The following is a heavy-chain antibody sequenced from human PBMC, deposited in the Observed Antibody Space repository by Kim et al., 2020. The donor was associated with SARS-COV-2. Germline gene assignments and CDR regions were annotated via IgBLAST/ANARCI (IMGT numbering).Heavy chain of an antibody. CDR2: IKQDGSEK. CDR3: AWVLRYFDWLLEGADAFDI. Sequence: GGSLRLSCAASGFTFSSYWMSWVRQAPGKGLEWVANIKQDGSEKYYVDSVKGRFTISRDNAKNSLYLQMNSLRAEDTAVYYCAWVLRYFDWLLEGADAFDIWGQGTMVTGSS. D-gene: IGHD3-9*01. J-gene: IGHJ3*02. V-gene: IGHV3-7*04. CDR1: GFTFSSYW.